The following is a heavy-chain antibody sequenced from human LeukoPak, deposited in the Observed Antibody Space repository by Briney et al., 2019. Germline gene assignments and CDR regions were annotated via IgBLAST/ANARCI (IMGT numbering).Heavy chain of an antibody. CDR3: AKSSPPPLRY. CDR2: ISGSGRST. V-gene: IGHV3-23*01. Sequence: GGTLRLSCATSGFTFSSYGMSWVRQAPGKGLEWVSAISGSGRSTYYADSVKGRFTISGDNSKNTLYLQMNSLRAEDTAVYYCAKSSPPPLRYWGQGTLVTVSS. J-gene: IGHJ4*02. CDR1: GFTFSSYG.